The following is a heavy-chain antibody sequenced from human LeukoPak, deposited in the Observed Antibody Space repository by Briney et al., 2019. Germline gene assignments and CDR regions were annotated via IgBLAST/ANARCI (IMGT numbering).Heavy chain of an antibody. CDR3: ARLYSSGWYSDDY. J-gene: IGHJ4*02. CDR1: GFTFSSYS. D-gene: IGHD6-19*01. V-gene: IGHV3-21*01. Sequence: GGSLRLSCAASGFTFSSYSMNWVPEAPGRGLEWVSSISSSSSYIYYADSVKGRFTISRDNAKNSLYLQMNSLRAEDTAVYYCARLYSSGWYSDDYWGQGTLVTVSS. CDR2: ISSSSSYI.